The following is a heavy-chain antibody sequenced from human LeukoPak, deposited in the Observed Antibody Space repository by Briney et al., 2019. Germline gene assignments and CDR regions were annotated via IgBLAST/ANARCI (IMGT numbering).Heavy chain of an antibody. CDR3: ARASVAGTSWFDP. D-gene: IGHD6-19*01. J-gene: IGHJ5*02. CDR1: GYTFTSYY. Sequence: ASVKVSCKASGYTFTSYYMHWVRQAPGQGLEWMGWINPNSGGTNYAQKFQGRVTMTRDTSISTAYMELSRLRSDDTAVYYCARASVAGTSWFDPWGQGTLVTVSS. CDR2: INPNSGGT. V-gene: IGHV1-2*02.